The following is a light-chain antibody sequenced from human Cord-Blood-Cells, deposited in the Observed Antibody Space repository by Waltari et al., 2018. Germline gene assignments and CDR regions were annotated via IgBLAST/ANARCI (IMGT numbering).Light chain of an antibody. CDR2: EGS. Sequence: QPALTQPASVSGSPGQSITISCTGTSSDVGIYNLVSWYQPHPGKAPQFMIYEGSKRPSGVSNRFSGSQSGNTASLTIAGLQAEDEADYYCCSYAGSSTYVFGTGTKVTVL. V-gene: IGLV2-23*01. CDR3: CSYAGSSTYV. CDR1: SSDVGIYNL. J-gene: IGLJ1*01.